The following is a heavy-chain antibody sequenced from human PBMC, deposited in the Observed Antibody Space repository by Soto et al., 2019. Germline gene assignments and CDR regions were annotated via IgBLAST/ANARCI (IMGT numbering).Heavy chain of an antibody. CDR3: ASKSIIMIVVVITVDAFDI. J-gene: IGHJ3*02. V-gene: IGHV3-23*01. D-gene: IGHD3-22*01. CDR1: GFTFSSYA. CDR2: ISGSGGST. Sequence: GGSLRLSCAASGFTFSSYAMSWVRQAPGKGLEWVSAISGSGGSTYYADSVKGRFTISRDNSKNTLYLQMNSLRAEDTAVYYCASKSIIMIVVVITVDAFDIWGXGTMVTVS.